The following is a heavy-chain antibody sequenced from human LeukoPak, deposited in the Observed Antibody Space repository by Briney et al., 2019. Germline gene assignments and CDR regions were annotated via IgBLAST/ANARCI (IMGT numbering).Heavy chain of an antibody. CDR1: GYTFTSYG. D-gene: IGHD3-9*01. Sequence: VSVKVSCKASGYTFTSYGISWVRQAPGQGLEWMGWISAYNGNTNYAQKLQGRVTMTTDTSTSTAYMELRSLRSDDTAVYYCARRGDYDILTGYTEGYFDYWGQGTLVTVSS. CDR2: ISAYNGNT. J-gene: IGHJ4*02. V-gene: IGHV1-18*01. CDR3: ARRGDYDILTGYTEGYFDY.